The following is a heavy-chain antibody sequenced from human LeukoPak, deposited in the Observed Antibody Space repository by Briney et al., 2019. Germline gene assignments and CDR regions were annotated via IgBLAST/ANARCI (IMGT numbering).Heavy chain of an antibody. D-gene: IGHD3-22*01. CDR3: ARDLRDSSGYSLDY. J-gene: IGHJ4*02. CDR2: TNPSGGST. CDR1: GNMFISHY. V-gene: IGHV1-46*01. Sequence: APVKVSCKASGNMFISHYIHWVRQAPGQGLEWMGITNPSGGSTNYAQKFQGRVTMTRDTSTSTVYMELSSLRSEDTAVYYCARDLRDSSGYSLDYWGQGTLVTVSS.